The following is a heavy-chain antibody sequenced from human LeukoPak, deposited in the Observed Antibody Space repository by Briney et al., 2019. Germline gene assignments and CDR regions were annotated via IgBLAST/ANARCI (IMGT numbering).Heavy chain of an antibody. Sequence: GGSLRLSCAASGFTFSSYGMSWVRQAPGKGLEWVSAISGSGGSTYYADSVKGRFTISGDNSKNTLYLQMNSLRAEDTAVYYCAKDRWLLPWDYWGQGTLVTVSS. CDR2: ISGSGGST. CDR3: AKDRWLLPWDY. CDR1: GFTFSSYG. V-gene: IGHV3-23*01. D-gene: IGHD3-22*01. J-gene: IGHJ4*02.